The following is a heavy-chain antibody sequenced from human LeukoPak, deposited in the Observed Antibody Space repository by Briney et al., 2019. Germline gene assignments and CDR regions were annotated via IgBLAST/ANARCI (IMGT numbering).Heavy chain of an antibody. J-gene: IGHJ4*02. Sequence: GGSLRLSCAASGFTFSSYAMSWVRQAPGKGLEWVSAISGSGGSTYYADSVKGRFTISRDNAKNSLYLQMNSLRAEDTAVNYCARGYTAYDSSGIWGQGTLVTVSS. V-gene: IGHV3-23*01. D-gene: IGHD3-22*01. CDR2: ISGSGGST. CDR3: ARGYTAYDSSGI. CDR1: GFTFSSYA.